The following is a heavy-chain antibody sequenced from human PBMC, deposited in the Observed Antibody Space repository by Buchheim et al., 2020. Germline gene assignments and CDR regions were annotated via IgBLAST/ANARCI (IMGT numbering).Heavy chain of an antibody. D-gene: IGHD3-22*01. Sequence: QVQLVESGGGVVQPGRSLRLSCAASGFTFSSYGMHWVRQAPGKGLEWVAVISYDGSNKYYADSVKGRFTISRDNSKNTLYLQMNSLRAEDTAVYYCAKDYYDSSSAFDIWGQGT. CDR2: ISYDGSNK. CDR3: AKDYYDSSSAFDI. J-gene: IGHJ3*02. V-gene: IGHV3-30*18. CDR1: GFTFSSYG.